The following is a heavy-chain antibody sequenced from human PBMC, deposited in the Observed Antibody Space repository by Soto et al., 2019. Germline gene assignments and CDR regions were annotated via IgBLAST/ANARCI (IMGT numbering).Heavy chain of an antibody. V-gene: IGHV3-30-3*01. CDR3: ARAYEGDYFDY. D-gene: IGHD3-16*01. CDR1: GLTFSSYA. Sequence: PGGSLRLSCAASGLTFSSYAMHWVRQAPGKGLEWVAVISYDGSNKYYADSVKGRFTISRDNSNNTLYLQMNSLRAEDTAVYYCARAYEGDYFDYWGQGT. CDR2: ISYDGSNK. J-gene: IGHJ4*02.